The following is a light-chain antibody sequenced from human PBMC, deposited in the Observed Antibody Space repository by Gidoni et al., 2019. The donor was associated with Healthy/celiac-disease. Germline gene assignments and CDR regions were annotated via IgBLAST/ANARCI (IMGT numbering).Light chain of an antibody. CDR1: QSVSSSY. CDR2: GAS. V-gene: IGKV3-20*01. J-gene: IGKJ5*01. Sequence: ESVLTQSPGTLSLSPGERATLSCRASQSVSSSYLAWYQQKPGQAPRLLIYGASSRATGIPDMFRGSGSGTDFTLTISRLEPEDFAVYSCQQYGSSITFGQGTRLEIK. CDR3: QQYGSSIT.